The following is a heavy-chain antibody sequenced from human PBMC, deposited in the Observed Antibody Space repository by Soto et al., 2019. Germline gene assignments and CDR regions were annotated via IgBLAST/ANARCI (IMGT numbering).Heavy chain of an antibody. D-gene: IGHD6-13*01. CDR3: AKKDGSSWGYYYYGMDV. J-gene: IGHJ6*02. Sequence: GGSLRLSCAASGFTFSSYAMSWVRQAPGKGLEWVSAISGSGGSTYYADSVKGRFTISRDNSKNTLYLQMNSLRAEDTAVYYCAKKDGSSWGYYYYGMDVWGQGTTVTVSS. CDR1: GFTFSSYA. CDR2: ISGSGGST. V-gene: IGHV3-23*01.